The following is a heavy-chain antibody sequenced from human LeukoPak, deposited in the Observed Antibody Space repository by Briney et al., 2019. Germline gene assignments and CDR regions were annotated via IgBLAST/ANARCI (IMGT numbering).Heavy chain of an antibody. V-gene: IGHV1-69*04. CDR2: IIPILGIA. Sequence: SVKVSCKASGGTFSSYAISWVRQAPGQGLEWRGRIIPILGIANYAQKFQGRVTITADKSTSTAYMELSSLRSEDTAVYYCARGRGIAAAGTDYWGQGTLVTVSS. J-gene: IGHJ4*02. CDR3: ARGRGIAAAGTDY. CDR1: GGTFSSYA. D-gene: IGHD6-13*01.